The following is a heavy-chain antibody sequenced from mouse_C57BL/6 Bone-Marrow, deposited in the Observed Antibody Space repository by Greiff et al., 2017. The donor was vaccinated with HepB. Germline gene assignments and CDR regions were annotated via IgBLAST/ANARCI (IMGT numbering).Heavy chain of an antibody. D-gene: IGHD2-1*01. CDR1: GYTFTSYG. J-gene: IGHJ4*01. CDR2: IYPRSGNT. CDR3: ARFYGNYAMDY. V-gene: IGHV1-81*01. Sequence: VQLQQSGAELARPGASVKLSCKASGYTFTSYGISWVKQRTGQGLEWIGEIYPRSGNTYYNEKFKGKATLTVDTSSSTAYMQLSSLTSEDSAVYFCARFYGNYAMDYWGQGTSVTVSS.